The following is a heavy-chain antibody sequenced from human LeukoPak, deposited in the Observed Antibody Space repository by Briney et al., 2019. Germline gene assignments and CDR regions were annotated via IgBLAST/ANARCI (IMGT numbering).Heavy chain of an antibody. J-gene: IGHJ5*02. CDR2: ISYDGSNK. D-gene: IGHD6-13*01. CDR1: GFAFSSYG. CDR3: AKDENESSSWYFAWFDP. Sequence: GGSLRLSCAASGFAFSSYGMHWVRQAPGKGLEWVAVISYDGSNKYYADSVKGRFTISRDNSKNTLYLQMNSLRAEDTAVYYCAKDENESSSWYFAWFDPWGQGTLVTVSS. V-gene: IGHV3-30*18.